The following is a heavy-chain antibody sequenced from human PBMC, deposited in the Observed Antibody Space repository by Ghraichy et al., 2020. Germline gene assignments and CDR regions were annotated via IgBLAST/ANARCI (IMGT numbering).Heavy chain of an antibody. J-gene: IGHJ4*02. V-gene: IGHV4-34*01. D-gene: IGHD6-6*01. Sequence: SETLSLTCAVYGGSFSGYYWSWIRQPPGKGLEWIGEINHSGSTNYNPSLKSRVTISVDTSKNQFSLKLSSVTAADTAVYYCARGRSIDYWGQGTLVTVSS. CDR1: GGSFSGYY. CDR3: ARGRSIDY. CDR2: INHSGST.